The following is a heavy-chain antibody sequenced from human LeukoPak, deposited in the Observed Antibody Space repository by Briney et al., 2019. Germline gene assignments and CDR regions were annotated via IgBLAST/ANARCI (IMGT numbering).Heavy chain of an antibody. CDR3: AALRFDYGGNSTDDY. V-gene: IGHV3-23*01. Sequence: GGSLRLSCAASGFTFSSYAMSWVRQAPGKGLEWVSAISGSGGSTYYADSVKGRFTISRDNSKNTLYLQMNSLRAEDTAVYYCAALRFDYGGNSTDDYWGQGTLVTVSS. D-gene: IGHD4-17*01. CDR2: ISGSGGST. J-gene: IGHJ4*02. CDR1: GFTFSSYA.